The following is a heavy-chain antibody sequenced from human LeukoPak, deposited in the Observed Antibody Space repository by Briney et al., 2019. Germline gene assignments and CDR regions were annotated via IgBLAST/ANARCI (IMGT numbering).Heavy chain of an antibody. CDR1: GFTFSDYT. J-gene: IGHJ4*02. V-gene: IGHV3-48*04. Sequence: GGSLRLSCAASGFTFSDYTMNWVRQAPGKGLEWVSYISSTSTTIYYADSVKGRFTISRDNAKNSLYLQMSSLRAEDTAVYYCARDLYCGNGECPYGFGTLDYWGQGTWSPSPQ. CDR2: ISSTSTTI. D-gene: IGHD2-8*01. CDR3: ARDLYCGNGECPYGFGTLDY.